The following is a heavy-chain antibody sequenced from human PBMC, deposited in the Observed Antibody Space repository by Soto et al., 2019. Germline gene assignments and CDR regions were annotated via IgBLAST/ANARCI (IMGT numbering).Heavy chain of an antibody. CDR1: GFTFSDHY. CDR2: IRNKANSYTT. Sequence: PGGSLRLSCIASGFTFSDHYMDWVRQAPGKGLEWVGRIRNKANSYTTEYAASVKGRFTISRDDSKNSLYLQMNSLKTEDTAVYYCARVEGIYYDSSGYNSYWGQGTPVNVSS. D-gene: IGHD3-22*01. CDR3: ARVEGIYYDSSGYNSY. J-gene: IGHJ4*02. V-gene: IGHV3-72*01.